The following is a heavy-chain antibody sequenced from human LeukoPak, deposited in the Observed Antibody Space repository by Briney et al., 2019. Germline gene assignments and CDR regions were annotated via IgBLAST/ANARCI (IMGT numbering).Heavy chain of an antibody. J-gene: IGHJ4*02. CDR3: ARPSIFGIDY. D-gene: IGHD3-3*01. V-gene: IGHV4-34*01. CDR2: INHSGST. Sequence: SETLSLTCAVYGGSFSGYYWSWIRQPPGKGLEWIGVINHSGSTNYNPSLKSRVTISVDTSKNQFSLKLSSVTAADTAVYYCARPSIFGIDYWGQGTLVTVSS. CDR1: GGSFSGYY.